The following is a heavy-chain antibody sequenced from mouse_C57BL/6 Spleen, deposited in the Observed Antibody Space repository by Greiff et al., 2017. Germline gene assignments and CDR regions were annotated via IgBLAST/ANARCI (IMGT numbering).Heavy chain of an antibody. V-gene: IGHV1-5*01. Sequence: EVQLQQSGTVLARPGASVKMSCKTSGYTFTSYWMHWVKQRPGQGLEWIGAIYPGNSDTSSNQKFKGKAKLTAVASASTAYMELSSLTNEDSAVYYCTREYDYDESWFAYWGQGTLVTVSA. J-gene: IGHJ3*01. CDR1: GYTFTSYW. D-gene: IGHD2-4*01. CDR2: IYPGNSDT. CDR3: TREYDYDESWFAY.